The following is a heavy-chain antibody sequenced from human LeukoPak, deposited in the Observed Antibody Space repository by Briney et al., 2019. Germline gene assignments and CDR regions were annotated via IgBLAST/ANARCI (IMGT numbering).Heavy chain of an antibody. D-gene: IGHD3-10*01. Sequence: SETLSLTCAVYGGSFSGYYWSWIRQPPGKGLEWIGEINHSGSTNYNPSLKSRVTISVDTSKNQFSLKLSSVTAADTAVYYCARRKYYYGSGTDYWGQGTLVTVSS. CDR2: INHSGST. V-gene: IGHV4-34*01. CDR1: GGSFSGYY. J-gene: IGHJ4*02. CDR3: ARRKYYYGSGTDY.